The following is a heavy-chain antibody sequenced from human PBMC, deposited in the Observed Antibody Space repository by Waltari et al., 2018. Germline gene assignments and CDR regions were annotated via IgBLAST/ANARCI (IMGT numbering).Heavy chain of an antibody. V-gene: IGHV3-9*01. Sequence: EVQLVEFGGGLVQPGRSLRLSCAASGFTFYAYAMHWVRPAPGKGLEWVSGISWNSGSIGYADSVKGRFTISRDNAKNSLYLQMNSLRAEDTALYYCAKVSGSGSYYNVGFDYWGQGTLVTVSS. J-gene: IGHJ4*02. CDR2: ISWNSGSI. CDR3: AKVSGSGSYYNVGFDY. D-gene: IGHD3-10*01. CDR1: GFTFYAYA.